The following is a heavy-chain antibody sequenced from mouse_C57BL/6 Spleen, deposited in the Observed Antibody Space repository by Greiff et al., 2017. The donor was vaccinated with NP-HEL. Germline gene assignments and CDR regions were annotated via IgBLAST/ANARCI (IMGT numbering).Heavy chain of an antibody. CDR3: AIITTVVATNAMDY. Sequence: QVQLQQSGPGLVQPSQSLSITCTVSGFSLTSYGVHWVRQSPGTGLAWLGVIWSGGSTDYNAAFISRLSISKDNSKSQVFFKMNSLQADDTAIYYCAIITTVVATNAMDYWGQGTSVTVSS. D-gene: IGHD1-1*01. J-gene: IGHJ4*01. CDR2: IWSGGST. V-gene: IGHV2-2*01. CDR1: GFSLTSYG.